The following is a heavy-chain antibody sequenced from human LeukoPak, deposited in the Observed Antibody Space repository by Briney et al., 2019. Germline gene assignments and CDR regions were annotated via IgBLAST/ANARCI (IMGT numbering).Heavy chain of an antibody. CDR1: GFTSSTYA. CDR2: ISGSGVST. V-gene: IGHV3-23*01. CDR3: AKRVEIVAASNSWFDS. D-gene: IGHD5-12*01. J-gene: IGHJ5*01. Sequence: GGSLRLSCAASGFTSSTYAMTWVRQAPGKGLEWVSAISGSGVSTYYADSVKGRFTISRDNSKNTLYLQMDSLRAEDTAIYYCAKRVEIVAASNSWFDSWGQGILVTVFS.